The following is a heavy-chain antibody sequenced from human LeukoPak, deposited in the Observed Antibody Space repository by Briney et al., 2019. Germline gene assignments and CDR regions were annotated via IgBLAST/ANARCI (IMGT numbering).Heavy chain of an antibody. Sequence: PSETLSLTCAVYGGSFSGYYWSWIRQAPGEGLGWVSSISSSSTYIYYADSVKGRFTISRDNAKNSLSLQMNTLRAEDTAVYYCARDLFEGVNPWFDPWGQGTLVTVSS. CDR3: ARDLFEGVNPWFDP. CDR1: GGSFSGYY. CDR2: ISSSSTYI. V-gene: IGHV3-21*01. D-gene: IGHD3-16*01. J-gene: IGHJ5*02.